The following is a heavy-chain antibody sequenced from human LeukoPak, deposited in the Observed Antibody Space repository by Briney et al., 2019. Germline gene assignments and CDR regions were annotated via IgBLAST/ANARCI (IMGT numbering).Heavy chain of an antibody. CDR1: GFTFRTYG. CDR3: AKRADYYDSCRALYDAFDL. Sequence: HPGGSLRLSCAASGFTFRTYGMHWVPQAPGKGLEWVTFIRYDGSDKYYAGSRKGRFTISRDNSKNTLFLQMNSMRVEDTAVYYCAKRADYYDSCRALYDAFDLWGQGAMVTVSS. D-gene: IGHD3/OR15-3a*01. J-gene: IGHJ3*01. CDR2: IRYDGSDK. V-gene: IGHV3-30*02.